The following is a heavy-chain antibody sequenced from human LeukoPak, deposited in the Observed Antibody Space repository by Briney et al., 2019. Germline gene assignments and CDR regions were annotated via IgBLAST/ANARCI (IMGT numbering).Heavy chain of an antibody. V-gene: IGHV1-3*01. D-gene: IGHD3-22*01. CDR3: AREIGYYYDSSSYRPVDY. CDR1: GYTFTSYA. J-gene: IGHJ4*02. Sequence: ASVKVSCKASGYTFTSYAMHWVRQAPGQRLEWMGWTNAGNGNTKYSQKFQGRVTITRDTSASTAYMELSSLRSEDTAVYYCAREIGYYYDSSSYRPVDYWGQGTLVTVSS. CDR2: TNAGNGNT.